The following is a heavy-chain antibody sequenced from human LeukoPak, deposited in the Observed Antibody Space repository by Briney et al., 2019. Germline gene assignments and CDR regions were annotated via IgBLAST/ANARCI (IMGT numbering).Heavy chain of an antibody. J-gene: IGHJ6*03. V-gene: IGHV1-8*03. CDR2: MKPNGGNT. CDR1: GYTFTSYD. Sequence: ASVKVSCKASGYTFTSYDINWVRHAPGEGVEWVGWMKPNGGNTGYAQKFQGRVTITRNTSISTAYMELSSLRSEDTAVYYCARGRSPRTTVTSYYYSYMAVWGKGTPVTASS. CDR3: ARGRSPRTTVTSYYYSYMAV. D-gene: IGHD4-11*01.